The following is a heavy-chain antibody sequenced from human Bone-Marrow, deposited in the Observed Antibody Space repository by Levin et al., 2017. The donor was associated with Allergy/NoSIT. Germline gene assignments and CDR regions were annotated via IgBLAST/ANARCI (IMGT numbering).Heavy chain of an antibody. V-gene: IGHV1-18*01. D-gene: IGHD3-22*01. J-gene: IGHJ5*02. Sequence: TGGSLRLSCKTSGFNFNTFGFTWVRQAPGQGLEWVGWISVYSGYTTYAQRVQDRLTLTTDPSTSTAYLELKSLRSDDTAVYYCARENFRDSSAYWDDHWGQGTLVSVSS. CDR2: ISVYSGYT. CDR1: GFNFNTFG. CDR3: ARENFRDSSAYWDDH.